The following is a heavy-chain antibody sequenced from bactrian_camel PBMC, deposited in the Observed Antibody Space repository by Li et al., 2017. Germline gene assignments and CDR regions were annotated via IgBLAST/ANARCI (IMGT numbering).Heavy chain of an antibody. CDR1: GYTYSYQ. J-gene: IGHJ4*01. D-gene: IGHD7*01. V-gene: IGHV3-3*01. CDR3: AAGDVWNFGGGCQRVQDGAFPY. Sequence: HVQLVESGGASVQAGGSLTLSCAVHGYTYSYQMGWFRQAPGKAREGVAAISSGGGASAYADSVQGRFTVSQDNGENIEYLQMNSLKPEDSAIYYCAAGDVWNFGGGCQRVQDGAFPYWGQGTQVTVS. CDR2: ISSGGGAS.